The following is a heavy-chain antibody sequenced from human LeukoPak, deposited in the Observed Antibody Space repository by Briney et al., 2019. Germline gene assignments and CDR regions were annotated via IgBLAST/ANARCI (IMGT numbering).Heavy chain of an antibody. Sequence: ASVKVSCKASGGTFSSYAISWVRQAPGQGLEWMGGIIPIFGTANYAQKFQGRVTITADESTSTAYMELSSLRSEDTAVYYCETTVVTEDGSWFDPWGQGTLVTVSS. V-gene: IGHV1-69*13. D-gene: IGHD4-23*01. J-gene: IGHJ5*02. CDR2: IIPIFGTA. CDR1: GGTFSSYA. CDR3: ETTVVTEDGSWFDP.